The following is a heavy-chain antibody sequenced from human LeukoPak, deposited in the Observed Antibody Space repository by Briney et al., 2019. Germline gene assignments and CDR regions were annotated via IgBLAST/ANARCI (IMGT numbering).Heavy chain of an antibody. V-gene: IGHV3-23*01. CDR1: GFTFSSHA. J-gene: IGHJ4*02. CDR3: AKDRLVNDY. D-gene: IGHD6-19*01. CDR2: ISGSGGTS. Sequence: PGGSLRLSCAASGFTFSSHAMSWVRQAPGKGLEWVSGISGSGGTSYYADSVKGRFTISRDNSKNTLYPQMNSLRAEDTAVYYCAKDRLVNDYWCQGSLVTVSS.